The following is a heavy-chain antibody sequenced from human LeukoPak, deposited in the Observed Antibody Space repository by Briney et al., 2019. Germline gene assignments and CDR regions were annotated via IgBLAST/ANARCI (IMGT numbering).Heavy chain of an antibody. CDR1: GYTFTGYY. CDR3: ARDYPSDPCTNGVCYNPHIDV. V-gene: IGHV1-2*02. D-gene: IGHD2-8*01. Sequence: GASVKVSCKASGYTFTGYYIHWVRQAPGQGLEWMGWINPNSGGTNYAQKFQGRVTMTRDTSITTVYMELSRLRYDDTAVYYCARDYPSDPCTNGVCYNPHIDVWGKGTTVTVSS. CDR2: INPNSGGT. J-gene: IGHJ6*03.